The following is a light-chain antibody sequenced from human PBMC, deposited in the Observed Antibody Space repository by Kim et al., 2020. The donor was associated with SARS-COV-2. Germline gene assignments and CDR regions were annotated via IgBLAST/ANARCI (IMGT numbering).Light chain of an antibody. CDR2: GEN. CDR3: NSRDTSGNLVV. CDR1: SIRSYS. V-gene: IGLV3-19*01. J-gene: IGLJ2*01. Sequence: ALVQTVRITCQGDSIRSYSPNWYQQKPGQAPVLVIYGENNRPSGIPDRISASSSGNTASLTITGAQAADEADYYCNSRDTSGNLVVFGGGTQLTVL.